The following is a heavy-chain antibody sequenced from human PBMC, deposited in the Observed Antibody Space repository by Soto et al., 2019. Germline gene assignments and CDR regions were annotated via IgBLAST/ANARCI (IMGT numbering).Heavy chain of an antibody. V-gene: IGHV5-51*01. CDR3: ARFAGVQLWHPGWFDP. CDR1: GYSFTSYW. CDR2: IYPGDSDT. J-gene: IGHJ5*02. Sequence: GESLKISCKGSGYSFTSYWIGWVRQTPGKGLEWMGIIYPGDSDTRYSPSFQGQVTISADKSISTAYLQWSSLKASDTAMYYCARFAGVQLWHPGWFDPWGQGTMVTVS. D-gene: IGHD5-18*01.